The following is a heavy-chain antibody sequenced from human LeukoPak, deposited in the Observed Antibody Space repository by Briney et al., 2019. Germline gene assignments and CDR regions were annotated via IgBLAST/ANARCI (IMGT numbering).Heavy chain of an antibody. CDR1: GYTFTSYS. J-gene: IGHJ4*02. D-gene: IGHD1-26*01. V-gene: IGHV1-18*01. Sequence: ASVKVSCKASGYTFTSYSISWVPQAPGQGLEWMGWISAYNGNTNYAQKLQGRVTMTTDASTSTAYMELRSLRSDDTAVYYCARDRTARIVGSSGYWGQGTLVTVSS. CDR2: ISAYNGNT. CDR3: ARDRTARIVGSSGY.